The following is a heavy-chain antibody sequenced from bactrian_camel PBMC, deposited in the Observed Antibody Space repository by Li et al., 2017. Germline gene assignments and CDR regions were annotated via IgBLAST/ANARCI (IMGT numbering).Heavy chain of an antibody. CDR2: IDSVGRP. CDR3: AASKPPCYYSEALAAQADDFNH. Sequence: QLVESGGGSAQAGGSLRLSCAASGYANCLAWFRQAPGKEREPVAAIDSVGRPDYTNSVQGRFTISDDNAKNTLTLQMNNLKPEDTAMYYCAASKPPCYYSEALAAQADDFNHWGQGTQVTVS. D-gene: IGHD2*01. V-gene: IGHV3S53*01. J-gene: IGHJ4*01. CDR1: GYANC.